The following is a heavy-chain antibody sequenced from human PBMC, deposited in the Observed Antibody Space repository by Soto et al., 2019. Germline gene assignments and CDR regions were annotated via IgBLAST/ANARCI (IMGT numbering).Heavy chain of an antibody. CDR2: IWYDGSNK. Sequence: PGGSLRLSCAASGFTFSSYGMHWVRQAPGKGLEWVAVIWYDGSNKYYADSVKGRFTISRDNSKNTLYLQMNSLRAEDTAVYYCAREGWFGPYNWFDPWGQGTLVTVSS. CDR1: GFTFSSYG. CDR3: AREGWFGPYNWFDP. J-gene: IGHJ5*02. V-gene: IGHV3-33*01. D-gene: IGHD3-10*01.